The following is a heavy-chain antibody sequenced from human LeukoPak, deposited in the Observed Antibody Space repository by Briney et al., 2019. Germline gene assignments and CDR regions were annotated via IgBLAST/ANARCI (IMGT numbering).Heavy chain of an antibody. CDR3: ARGYSTGLYESYYYYYYYMDV. CDR1: GYTFISYD. Sequence: GASVKDFCKASGYTFISYDINCVRQATGQRREWMGWMNPNSDNTGYAQKFQGRVTMTRNTSISTAYMEQSSLRTEDTAVYYCARGYSTGLYESYYYYYYYMDVWGKGTTVTVSS. CDR2: MNPNSDNT. D-gene: IGHD6-19*01. J-gene: IGHJ6*03. V-gene: IGHV1-8*01.